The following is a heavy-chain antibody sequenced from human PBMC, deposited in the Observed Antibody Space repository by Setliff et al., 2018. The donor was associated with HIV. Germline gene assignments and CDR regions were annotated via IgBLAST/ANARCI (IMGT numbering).Heavy chain of an antibody. CDR1: GVSISNYY. J-gene: IGHJ5*02. D-gene: IGHD3-22*01. V-gene: IGHV4-59*08. CDR3: ASRVYYYDSNNFLREEGFDP. CDR2: MYYSGNT. Sequence: SETLSLTCTVSGVSISNYYWSWIRQPPGKGLEWIGYMYYSGNTNYNPSLKRRVTISIDTSKNQFSLNLTSVTAADTAVYYCASRVYYYDSNNFLREEGFDPWGQGTLVTVSS.